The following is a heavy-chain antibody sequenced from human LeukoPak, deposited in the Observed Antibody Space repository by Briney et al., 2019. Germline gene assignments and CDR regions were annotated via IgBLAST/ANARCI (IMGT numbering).Heavy chain of an antibody. V-gene: IGHV3-21*01. D-gene: IGHD1-26*01. CDR3: TKAGVVGAKAGFDN. CDR2: IDSSSNYI. Sequence: GGSLRLSCAGSGFSFSSHGMNWVRQAPGKGLEWVSSIDSSSNYIFYADSVKGRFTISRDNAKNSLDLQMNNLRDEDTAIYYCTKAGVVGAKAGFDNWGQGTLVTVSS. J-gene: IGHJ4*02. CDR1: GFSFSSHG.